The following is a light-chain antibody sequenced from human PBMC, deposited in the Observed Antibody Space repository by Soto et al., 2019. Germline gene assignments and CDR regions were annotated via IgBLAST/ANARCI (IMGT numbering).Light chain of an antibody. CDR3: QQRSNWPPIT. CDR2: NAS. Sequence: EIVLTQSPATLSLSPVERAILSCMASQSVSTFLAWFQQKPGQPPRLLIYNASNRTTGIPARFSGSGSGTDFTLTISSLEPEDAAVYYCQQRSNWPPITFGQGTRLEIK. CDR1: QSVSTF. J-gene: IGKJ5*01. V-gene: IGKV3-11*01.